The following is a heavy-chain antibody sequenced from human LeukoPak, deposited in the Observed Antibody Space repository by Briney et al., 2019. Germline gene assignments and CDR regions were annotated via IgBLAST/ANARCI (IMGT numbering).Heavy chain of an antibody. V-gene: IGHV4-59*12. CDR3: ARCIAAAGSIDY. CDR2: IYHSGST. D-gene: IGHD6-13*01. CDR1: GGSISSYY. Sequence: PSETLSLTCTVSGGSISSYYWSWIRQPPGKGLEWIGYIYHSGSTYYNPSLKSRVTISVDRSKNQFSLKLSSVTAADTAVYYCARCIAAAGSIDYWGQGTLVTVSS. J-gene: IGHJ4*02.